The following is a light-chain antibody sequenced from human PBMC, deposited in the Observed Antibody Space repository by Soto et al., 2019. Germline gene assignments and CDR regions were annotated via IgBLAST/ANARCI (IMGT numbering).Light chain of an antibody. CDR3: QLYGGSNMFS. CDR2: AAS. Sequence: EIVLTQSPATLPLSPGEGAALSCRTSQSISNSYLAWYQQKPGQAPRLLIYAASSRATGIPDRFSGSGSGTDFTLTISRLEPEDVAVYYCQLYGGSNMFSFGQGTKLEIK. CDR1: QSISNSY. V-gene: IGKV3-20*01. J-gene: IGKJ2*01.